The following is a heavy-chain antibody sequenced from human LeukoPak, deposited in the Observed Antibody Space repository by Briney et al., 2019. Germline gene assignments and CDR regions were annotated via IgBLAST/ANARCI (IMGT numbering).Heavy chain of an antibody. V-gene: IGHV4-34*01. CDR1: GGSFSGYY. J-gene: IGHJ5*02. CDR2: INHSGST. CDR3: ARRSSGWYSSNWFDP. D-gene: IGHD6-19*01. Sequence: SETLSLTCAVYGGSFSGYYWSWIRQPPGKGLEWIGEINHSGSTNYDPSLKSRVTISVDTSKNQFSLKLSSVTAADTAVYYCARRSSGWYSSNWFDPWGQGTLVTVSS.